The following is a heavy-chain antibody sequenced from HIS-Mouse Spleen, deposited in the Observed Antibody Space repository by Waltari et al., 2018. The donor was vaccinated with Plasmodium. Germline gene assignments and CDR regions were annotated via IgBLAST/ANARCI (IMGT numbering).Heavy chain of an antibody. CDR2: IIPILGIA. CDR3: ASSPVEDAFDI. J-gene: IGHJ3*02. Sequence: QVQLVQSGAEVKKPGSSVKVSCKASGGPFSSYAIRWVRQAPGQGLEWMGRIIPILGIANYAQKFQGRVTITADKSTSTAYMELSSLRSEDTAVYYCASSPVEDAFDIWGQGTMVTVSS. V-gene: IGHV1-69*04. D-gene: IGHD3-3*01. CDR1: GGPFSSYA.